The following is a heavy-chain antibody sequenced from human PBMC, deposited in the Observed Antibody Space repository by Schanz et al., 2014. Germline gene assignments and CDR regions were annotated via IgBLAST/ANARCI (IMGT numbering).Heavy chain of an antibody. CDR2: IKQDGSEK. V-gene: IGHV3-7*01. CDR3: ARLPVGYGSGSYWDY. D-gene: IGHD3-10*01. CDR1: GFTFSSYA. J-gene: IGHJ4*02. Sequence: EVQLLESGGGLVQPGGSLRLSCAASGFTFSSYAMSWVRQAPGKGLEWVANIKQDGSEKYYVDAVKGRFTISRDNAKNSMYLHMKSLRGEDTAVYYCARLPVGYGSGSYWDYWGQGTLVTVSS.